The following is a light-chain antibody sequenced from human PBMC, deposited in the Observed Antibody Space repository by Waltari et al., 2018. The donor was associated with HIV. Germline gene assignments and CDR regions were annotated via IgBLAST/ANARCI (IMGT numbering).Light chain of an antibody. CDR3: SSYGDNIRVL. V-gene: IGLV2-8*01. CDR2: EVS. Sequence: QSALPQPPSASGSLGQSVTISCTGSSSDIGAYDSVSWFQQHPNNAPKLLLYEVSKRPSGVPDRFSGSRSGETAFLSVSGLQPDDTAGYFCSSYGDNIRVLFGGGTNLTVL. CDR1: SSDIGAYDS. J-gene: IGLJ2*01.